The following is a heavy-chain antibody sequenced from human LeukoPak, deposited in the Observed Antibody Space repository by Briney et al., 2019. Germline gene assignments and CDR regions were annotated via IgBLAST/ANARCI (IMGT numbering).Heavy chain of an antibody. D-gene: IGHD3-3*01. J-gene: IGHJ3*02. Sequence: PGGSLRLSCAASGFTFSSYEMNWVRQAPGKGLEWVSYISSSGSTIYYADSVKGRFTISRDNSKNILYLQMSSLSVEDTAVYYCAKFWSGNFGRDALDIWGQGTMVTVSS. CDR1: GFTFSSYE. CDR2: ISSSGSTI. V-gene: IGHV3-48*03. CDR3: AKFWSGNFGRDALDI.